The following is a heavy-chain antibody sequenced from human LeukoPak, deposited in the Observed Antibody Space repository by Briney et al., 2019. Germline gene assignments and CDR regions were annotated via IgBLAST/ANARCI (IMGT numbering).Heavy chain of an antibody. D-gene: IGHD2/OR15-2a*01. CDR1: GFTFSSHD. CDR3: ARDWFHAIDY. J-gene: IGHJ4*02. CDR2: IRSDGSDT. V-gene: IGHV3-74*01. Sequence: PGRSLRLSCAASGFTFSSHDMHWVRQAPDKGLVWVSRIRSDGSDTRYAESVKGRFTISRDNAKNTLYLQMNSLRAEDTAVYYCARDWFHAIDYWGQGTLVTVSS.